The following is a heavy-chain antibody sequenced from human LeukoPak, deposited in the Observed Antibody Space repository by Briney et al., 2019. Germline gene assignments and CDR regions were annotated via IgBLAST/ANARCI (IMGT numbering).Heavy chain of an antibody. D-gene: IGHD3-10*01. CDR2: IWYDGSNK. CDR3: ARVLWFGEVLKGDAFDI. CDR1: GFTFSSYG. V-gene: IGHV3-33*01. Sequence: GGSLRLSCAASGFTFSSYGMHWVRQAPGKGLEWVAVIWYDGSNKYYGDSVKGRPTISRDNSRNTLYLQMTSLRAEDTAVYYCARVLWFGEVLKGDAFDIWGQGTMVTVSS. J-gene: IGHJ3*02.